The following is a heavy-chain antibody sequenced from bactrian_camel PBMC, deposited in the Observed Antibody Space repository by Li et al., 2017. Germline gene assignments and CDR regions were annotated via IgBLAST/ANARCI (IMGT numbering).Heavy chain of an antibody. CDR1: GFSFDDSD. Sequence: QLVESGGGSVQAGGSLRLSCTVSGFSFDDSDMGWYRQAPGNECELVSTIDLTGKTYYSPSVKGRFTISQDSPKNTMYLQMDNLKPEDTAVYYCVADQDPFGRRAADDVCAALPAYRYSGQGTQVTVS. CDR3: VADQDPFGRRAADDVCAALPAYRY. V-gene: IGHV3S55*01. J-gene: IGHJ4*01. CDR2: IDLTGKT. D-gene: IGHD7*01.